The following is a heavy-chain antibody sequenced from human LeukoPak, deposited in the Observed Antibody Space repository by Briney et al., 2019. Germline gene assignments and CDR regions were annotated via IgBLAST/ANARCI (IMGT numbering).Heavy chain of an antibody. CDR3: GRSAGGWFGFDY. D-gene: IGHD6-19*01. V-gene: IGHV3-23*01. Sequence: GGSLTLSCAAWSRTLCSQAVHGPRQAPGKGLEWVSGIGGNGDTTRYADSVKGRFTISRDNSKNTLYLKMNSLRAEDTALYYCGRSAGGWFGFDYWGQGTLVTVSS. CDR2: IGGNGDTT. J-gene: IGHJ4*02. CDR1: SRTLCSQA.